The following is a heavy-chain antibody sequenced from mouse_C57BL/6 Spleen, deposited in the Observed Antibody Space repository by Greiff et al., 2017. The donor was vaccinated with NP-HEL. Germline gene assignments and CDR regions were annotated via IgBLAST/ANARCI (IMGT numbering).Heavy chain of an antibody. Sequence: EVMLVESGGGLVKPGGSLKLSCAASGFTFSDYGMHWVRQAPEKGLEWVAYISSGSSTIYYADTVKGRFTISRDNAKNTLFLQMTSLRSEDTAMYYCARSYYYEIDYWGQGTTLTVSS. CDR1: GFTFSDYG. D-gene: IGHD1-1*01. CDR3: ARSYYYEIDY. CDR2: ISSGSSTI. V-gene: IGHV5-17*01. J-gene: IGHJ2*01.